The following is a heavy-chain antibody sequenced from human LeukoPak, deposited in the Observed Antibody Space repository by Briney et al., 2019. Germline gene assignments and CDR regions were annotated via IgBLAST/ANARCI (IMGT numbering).Heavy chain of an antibody. V-gene: IGHV4-34*01. D-gene: IGHD3-22*01. CDR3: ARGRDYYDSSQFDP. CDR2: INHSGST. Sequence: PSETLSLTCAVCGGSFSGYYWSWIRQPPGKGLEWIGEINHSGSTNYNPSLKSRVTISVDTSKNQFSLKLSSVTAADTAVYYCARGRDYYDSSQFDPWGQGTLVTVSS. CDR1: GGSFSGYY. J-gene: IGHJ5*02.